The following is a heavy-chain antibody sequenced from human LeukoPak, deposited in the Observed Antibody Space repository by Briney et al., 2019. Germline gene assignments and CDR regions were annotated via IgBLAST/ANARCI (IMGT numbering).Heavy chain of an antibody. CDR1: GYTFTSYG. CDR2: ISAYNGNT. Sequence: GASVKVSCKASGYTFTSYGISWVRQAPGQGLEWMGWISAYNGNTNYAQKLQGRVTMTTDTSTSTAYMELRSLRSDDTAVYYCARETRIVVVTAIRGLIFWGQGTLVTVSS. CDR3: ARETRIVVVTAIRGLIF. J-gene: IGHJ4*02. V-gene: IGHV1-18*01. D-gene: IGHD2-21*02.